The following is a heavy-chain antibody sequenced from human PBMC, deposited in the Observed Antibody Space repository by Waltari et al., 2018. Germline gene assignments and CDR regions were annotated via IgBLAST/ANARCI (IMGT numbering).Heavy chain of an antibody. CDR1: GFAFSNYA. J-gene: IGHJ4*02. V-gene: IGHV3-23*01. CDR3: ARRTS. Sequence: DVQMLESGGGLVQPGGSLRLSCEASGFAFSNYAMFWVSQTPGKGLEWVSGISATGSSTYNADSVRGRFTISRDNSKSTLFLQINGLRTDDTAVYYCARRTSWGRGTLVTVSS. CDR2: ISATGSST.